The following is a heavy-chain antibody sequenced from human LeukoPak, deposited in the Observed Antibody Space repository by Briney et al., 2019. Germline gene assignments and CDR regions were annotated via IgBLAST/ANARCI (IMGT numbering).Heavy chain of an antibody. V-gene: IGHV3-33*06. D-gene: IGHD2-15*01. J-gene: IGHJ4*02. CDR1: GFTFSSYG. CDR3: AKDGRRYCSGGSCSYFDY. CDR2: IWYDGSNK. Sequence: GRSLRLSCAASGFTFSSYGMHWVRQAPGKGLEWVAVIWYDGSNKYYADSVKGRFTISRDNSKNTLYLQMNSLRAEDTAVYYCAKDGRRYCSGGSCSYFDYWGQGTLVTVSS.